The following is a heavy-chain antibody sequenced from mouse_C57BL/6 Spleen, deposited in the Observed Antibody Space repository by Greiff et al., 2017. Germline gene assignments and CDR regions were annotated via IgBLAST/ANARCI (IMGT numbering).Heavy chain of an antibody. J-gene: IGHJ4*01. CDR1: GYTFTEYT. V-gene: IGHV1-62-2*01. CDR2: FYPGSGSI. Sequence: QVQLKESGAELVKPGASVKLSCKASGYTFTEYTIHWVKQRSGQGLEWIGWFYPGSGSIKYNEKFKDKATLTEDKSSSTVYMERSRLTSEDSAVYFCARHEDYYGSSYAMDYWGQGTSVTVSS. CDR3: ARHEDYYGSSYAMDY. D-gene: IGHD1-1*01.